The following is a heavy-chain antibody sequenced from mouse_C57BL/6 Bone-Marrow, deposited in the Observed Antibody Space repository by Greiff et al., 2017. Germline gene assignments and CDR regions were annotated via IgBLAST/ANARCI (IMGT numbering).Heavy chain of an antibody. CDR2: IHPNSGST. D-gene: IGHD1-1*01. Sequence: QVQLQQPGAELVKPGASVKLSCKASGYTFTSYWMHWVKQRPGQGLEWIGMIHPNSGSTNYNEKFKSKATLTVDKSSSTAYMQLSSLTSEDSAVYYCAFTTVVARAMDYWGQGTSVTVSS. CDR3: AFTTVVARAMDY. CDR1: GYTFTSYW. J-gene: IGHJ4*01. V-gene: IGHV1-64*01.